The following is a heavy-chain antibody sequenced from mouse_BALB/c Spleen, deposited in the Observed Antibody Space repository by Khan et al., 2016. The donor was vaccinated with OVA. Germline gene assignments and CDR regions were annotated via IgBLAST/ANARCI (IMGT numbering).Heavy chain of an antibody. CDR3: ARIKKIVATYFDY. Sequence: QVQLKQSGAELVKAGASVKMSCKASGYTFTSYWMHWVKQRLGQGLEWFAETNPTNGRTYYNEKFKSKVTLTVDKSSSPAYMLLSGPTFEDSAVYYCARIKKIVATYFDYWGQGTTLTVSS. V-gene: IGHV1S81*02. J-gene: IGHJ2*01. D-gene: IGHD1-1*01. CDR1: GYTFTSYW. CDR2: TNPTNGRT.